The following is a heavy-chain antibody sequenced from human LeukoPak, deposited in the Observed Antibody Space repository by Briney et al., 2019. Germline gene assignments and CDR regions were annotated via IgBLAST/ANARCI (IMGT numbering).Heavy chain of an antibody. CDR3: AARFHDGLDI. V-gene: IGHV3-74*01. Sequence: GGSLRLSCAASGFPFSTSWVHWVRQAPGKGLLWVSRISSDGGTTEYADSVKGRFAISRDNAKNTLYLQMNSLRAEDTAVYYCAARFHDGLDIWGQGTMVTVSS. J-gene: IGHJ3*02. CDR2: ISSDGGTT. CDR1: GFPFSTSW.